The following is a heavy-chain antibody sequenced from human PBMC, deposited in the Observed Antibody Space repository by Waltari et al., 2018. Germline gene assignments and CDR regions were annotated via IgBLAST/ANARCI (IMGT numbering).Heavy chain of an antibody. J-gene: IGHJ3*02. D-gene: IGHD1-26*01. CDR3: ARPRIVGATFAFDI. CDR1: GYSISSGYY. V-gene: IGHV4-38-2*01. Sequence: QVQLQESGPGLVKPSETLSLTCAVSGYSISSGYYWGWTRQPPGKGLEWIGSIYHSGSTYYNPSLKSRVTISVDTSKNQFSLKLSSVTAADTAVYYCARPRIVGATFAFDIWGQGTMVTVSS. CDR2: IYHSGST.